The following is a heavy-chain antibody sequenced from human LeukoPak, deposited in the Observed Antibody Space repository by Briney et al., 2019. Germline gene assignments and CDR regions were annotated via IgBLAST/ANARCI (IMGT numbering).Heavy chain of an antibody. Sequence: GGSLRLSCAASAFAFSDYDMHWVRQAPGKGLEWVAFIRYDGSNKYYADSVKGRFTISRDNSKNSLYVQMNSLRAEDTAVYYCARDHHRRLYDSQARDTFDIWGQGTMVTVSS. CDR2: IRYDGSNK. J-gene: IGHJ3*02. CDR1: AFAFSDYD. V-gene: IGHV3-30*02. CDR3: ARDHHRRLYDSQARDTFDI. D-gene: IGHD3-22*01.